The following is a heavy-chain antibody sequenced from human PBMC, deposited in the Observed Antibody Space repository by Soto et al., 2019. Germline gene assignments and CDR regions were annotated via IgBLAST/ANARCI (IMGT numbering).Heavy chain of an antibody. CDR1: GFTFSSYA. V-gene: IGHV3-23*01. Sequence: GGSLRLSCAASGFTFSSYAMSWVRQAPGKGLEWVSTIGGSGGSTDYADSVKGRFSISRDNPKNTLYLQMNSLRAEDTAVYFCARPYDLAHSASFHWGQGTLLTVST. D-gene: IGHD1-26*01. J-gene: IGHJ4*02. CDR3: ARPYDLAHSASFH. CDR2: IGGSGGST.